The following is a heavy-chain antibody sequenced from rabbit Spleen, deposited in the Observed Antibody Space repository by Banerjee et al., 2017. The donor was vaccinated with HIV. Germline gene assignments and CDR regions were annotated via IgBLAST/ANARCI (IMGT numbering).Heavy chain of an antibody. CDR3: ARDLAGVIGWNFNL. Sequence: QQQLEESGGGLVKPGGTLTLTCKVSGIDFSSWYYMCWVRQAPGKGLELVGCIYVNSGSTWYASWVNGRFTISKTSSTTVTLQMTSLTAADTATYFCARDLAGVIGWNFNLWGPGPLVTVS. J-gene: IGHJ4*01. D-gene: IGHD4-1*01. V-gene: IGHV1S43*01. CDR1: GIDFSSWYY. CDR2: IYVNSGST.